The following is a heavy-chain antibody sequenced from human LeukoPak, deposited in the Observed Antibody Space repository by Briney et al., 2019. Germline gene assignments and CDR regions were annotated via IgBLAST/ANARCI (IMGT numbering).Heavy chain of an antibody. CDR2: ISSSGSTI. V-gene: IGHV3-11*04. CDR1: GFTFSDYY. D-gene: IGHD6-25*01. Sequence: PGGSLRLSCAASGFTFSDYYMSWIRQAPGKGLEWVSYISSSGSTIYYADSVKGRFTISRDNAKNSLYLQMNGLRAEDTAVYYCAREYSRGYYFDYWGQGTLVTVSS. J-gene: IGHJ4*02. CDR3: AREYSRGYYFDY.